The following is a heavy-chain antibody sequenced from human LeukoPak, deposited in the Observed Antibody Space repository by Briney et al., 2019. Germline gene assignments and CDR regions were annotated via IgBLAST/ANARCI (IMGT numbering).Heavy chain of an antibody. CDR3: ARLSFCSGSSCRPGSFDI. Sequence: SETLSPTCTVSGGSISSSSYYWGWIRQPPGKGLEWIGSIYYSGSTYYNPSLKSRVTISVDTSKNQFSLKLSSVTAADTAVYYCARLSFCSGSSCRPGSFDIWGQGTMVTVSS. V-gene: IGHV4-39*07. J-gene: IGHJ3*02. CDR2: IYYSGST. CDR1: GGSISSSSYY. D-gene: IGHD2-2*01.